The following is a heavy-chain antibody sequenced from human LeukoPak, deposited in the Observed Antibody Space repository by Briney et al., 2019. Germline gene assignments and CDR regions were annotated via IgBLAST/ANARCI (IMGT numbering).Heavy chain of an antibody. Sequence: ASVKVSCKASGYTFTGYYMHWVRQAPGQGLEWMGWINPNSGGTNYAQKFQGRVTMTRDTSISTAYMELSGLRSDDTAVYYCARDFSDYYDSSGYYYEGDYWGQGTLVTVSS. CDR2: INPNSGGT. CDR1: GYTFTGYY. CDR3: ARDFSDYYDSSGYYYEGDY. D-gene: IGHD3-22*01. J-gene: IGHJ4*02. V-gene: IGHV1-2*02.